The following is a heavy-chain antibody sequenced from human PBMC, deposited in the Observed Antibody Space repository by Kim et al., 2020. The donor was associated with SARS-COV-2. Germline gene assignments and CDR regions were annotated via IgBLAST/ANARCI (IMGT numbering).Heavy chain of an antibody. CDR2: IYYSGST. CDR3: ARGQGLITMIVVVVGAFGY. D-gene: IGHD3-22*01. Sequence: SETLSLTCTVSGGSISSGGYYWSWIRQHPGKGLEWIGYIYYSGSTYYNPSLKSRVTISVDTSKNQFSLKLSSVTAADTAVYYCARGQGLITMIVVVVGAFGYWRKGTLVTVSS. CDR1: GGSISSGGYY. J-gene: IGHJ4*02. V-gene: IGHV4-31*03.